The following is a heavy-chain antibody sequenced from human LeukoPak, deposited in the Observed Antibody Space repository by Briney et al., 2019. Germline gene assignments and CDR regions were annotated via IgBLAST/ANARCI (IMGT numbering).Heavy chain of an antibody. D-gene: IGHD2-15*01. J-gene: IGHJ6*02. CDR1: GFPLSSYA. V-gene: IGHV3-64D*09. CDR2: ISDRGGST. Sequence: PGGPLDLSGSASGFPLSSYAMHGAGKAQGKGREDVSAISDRGGSTYYADSVKGRFTISRDNSKNTLYLQMSSLRAEDTAVYFCVRGYSFGPYGMDVWGQGTTVTVSS. CDR3: VRGYSFGPYGMDV.